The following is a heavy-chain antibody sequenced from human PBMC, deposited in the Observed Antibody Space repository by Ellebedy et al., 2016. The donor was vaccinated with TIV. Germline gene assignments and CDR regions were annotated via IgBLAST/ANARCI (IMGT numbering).Heavy chain of an antibody. CDR2: MNPNSGNT. Sequence: ASVKVSXXASGGTFSSYAISWVRQATGQGLEWMGWMNPNSGNTGYAQKFQGRVTMTRNTSISTAYMELSSLRSEDTAVYYCATDFPLLAATPSWGQGTLVTVSS. D-gene: IGHD2-15*01. V-gene: IGHV1-8*02. J-gene: IGHJ4*02. CDR1: GGTFSSYA. CDR3: ATDFPLLAATPS.